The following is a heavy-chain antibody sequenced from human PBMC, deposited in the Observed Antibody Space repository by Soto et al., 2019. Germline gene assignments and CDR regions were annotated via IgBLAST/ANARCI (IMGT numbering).Heavy chain of an antibody. Sequence: SVKVSCKASGGTFSSYTISWVRQAPGQGLEWMGGIIPIFGTANYAQKFQGRVTITADESTSTAYMELSSLRSEDTAVYYCARDREDTAMVTRIHYGMDVWGQGTTVTVSS. CDR1: GGTFSSYT. J-gene: IGHJ6*02. D-gene: IGHD5-18*01. V-gene: IGHV1-69*13. CDR2: IIPIFGTA. CDR3: ARDREDTAMVTRIHYGMDV.